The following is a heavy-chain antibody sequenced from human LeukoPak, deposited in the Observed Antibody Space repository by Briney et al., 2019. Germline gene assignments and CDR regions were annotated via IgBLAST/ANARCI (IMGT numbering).Heavy chain of an antibody. CDR3: SRSVRNGHIDY. J-gene: IGHJ4*02. CDR1: GYTFTSYD. V-gene: IGHV1-8*01. CDR2: MNPSSGDT. D-gene: IGHD2-21*01. Sequence: ASVTVSCKASGYTFTSYDINWVRQATGQGREYMGWMNPSSGDTGYAQKFQGRVAMTRSTAISTAYMELSSLRFEDTAVYYCSRSVRNGHIDYWGQGTLVTVSS.